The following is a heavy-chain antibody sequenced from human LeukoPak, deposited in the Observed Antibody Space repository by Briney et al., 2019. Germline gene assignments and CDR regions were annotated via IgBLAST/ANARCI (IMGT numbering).Heavy chain of an antibody. Sequence: QSGGSLRLSCAASGFTFSSYAMNWVRQAPGKGQEWVSGISGSGGSTYYADSVKGRFTISRDNSKNTLYLQMNSLRAEDTAVYYCAKVCNWNYNDYWGQGTLVTVSS. CDR2: ISGSGGST. CDR3: AKVCNWNYNDY. J-gene: IGHJ4*02. CDR1: GFTFSSYA. V-gene: IGHV3-23*01. D-gene: IGHD2/OR15-2a*01.